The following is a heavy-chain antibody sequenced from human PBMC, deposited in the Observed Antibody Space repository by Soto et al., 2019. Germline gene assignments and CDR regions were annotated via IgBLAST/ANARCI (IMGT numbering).Heavy chain of an antibody. Sequence: PSETLSLTCTVSGGSISSGGYYWSWIRQHPGKGLEWIGYIYYSGSTYYNPSLKSRVTISVDTSKNQFSLKLSSVTAADTAVYYCARDPWNYYDNSGLWGLRGMDVWGQGTTVTVSS. V-gene: IGHV4-31*03. CDR3: ARDPWNYYDNSGLWGLRGMDV. D-gene: IGHD3-22*01. J-gene: IGHJ6*02. CDR1: GGSISSGGYY. CDR2: IYYSGST.